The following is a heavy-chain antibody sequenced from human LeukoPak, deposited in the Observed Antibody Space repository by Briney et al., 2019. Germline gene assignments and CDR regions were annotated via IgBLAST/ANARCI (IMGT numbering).Heavy chain of an antibody. CDR3: ARDPSGTHSGYDWGFDY. Sequence: PGGSLRLSCAASGFTFRRYDMHWVRQAPGKGLEWVSTMSGSATYIYYADSVKGRFTISRDNAKNSVYLQMDRLGGEDTAVYYCARDPSGTHSGYDWGFDYWGQGILVIVSS. J-gene: IGHJ4*02. V-gene: IGHV3-21*01. D-gene: IGHD5-12*01. CDR1: GFTFRRYD. CDR2: MSGSATYI.